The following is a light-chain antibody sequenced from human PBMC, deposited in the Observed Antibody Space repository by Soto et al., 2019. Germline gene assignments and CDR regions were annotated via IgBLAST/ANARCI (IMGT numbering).Light chain of an antibody. J-gene: IGKJ4*01. V-gene: IGKV3-15*01. CDR1: QSVSSN. CDR3: QPYNNWPLT. CDR2: DTS. Sequence: ESVLPQSPGTLSLSPGQRATLSCRDSQSVSSNDLAWYQQKPGQTPRLLIYDTSTSATGVPARFSGSRSGPEFTLTINSLQSEDFAIYYCQPYNNWPLTFGGGTKVDIK.